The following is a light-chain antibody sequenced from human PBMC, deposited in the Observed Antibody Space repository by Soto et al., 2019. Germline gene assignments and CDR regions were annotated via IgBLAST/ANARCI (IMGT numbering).Light chain of an antibody. V-gene: IGLV2-23*02. CDR1: RSNVESYNF. Sequence: QSALTQPASVSGSPGQSVTISCTGTRSNVESYNFVSWYQQYPGKAPKYLIYEVNQRPSWISDRFSGSKSGKTASVTISGRQADDEAYYYCCSYAGNQTVVFGGGTKVTVL. CDR3: CSYAGNQTVV. J-gene: IGLJ2*01. CDR2: EVN.